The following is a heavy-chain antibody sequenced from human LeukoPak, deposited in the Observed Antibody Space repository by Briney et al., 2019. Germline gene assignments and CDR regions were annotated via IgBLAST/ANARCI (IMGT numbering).Heavy chain of an antibody. V-gene: IGHV3-64*01. CDR2: INSNGLYT. CDR1: GFIFSSNA. Sequence: GGSLRLSCAASGFIFSSNAMYWVRQAPGKGLEYVSGINSNGLYTSYANSVKGRFTISRDNSKNTLHLQMGSLRAEDMAVYYCARGASTGWQGPFDYWGQGTLVTVSS. J-gene: IGHJ4*02. CDR3: ARGASTGWQGPFDY. D-gene: IGHD6-19*01.